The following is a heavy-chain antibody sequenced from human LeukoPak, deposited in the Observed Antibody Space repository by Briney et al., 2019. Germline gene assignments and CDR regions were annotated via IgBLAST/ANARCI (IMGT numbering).Heavy chain of an antibody. V-gene: IGHV4-59*01. CDR1: GGSISSYY. D-gene: IGHD3-10*01. Sequence: SETLSLTCTVSGGSISSYYWSWIRQPPGKGLEWIGYIYYSGSTNYNPSLKSRVTISVDTSKNQFSLKLSSVTAADTAVYYCARGAYGSLGYWGQGTLVTVSS. J-gene: IGHJ4*02. CDR2: IYYSGST. CDR3: ARGAYGSLGY.